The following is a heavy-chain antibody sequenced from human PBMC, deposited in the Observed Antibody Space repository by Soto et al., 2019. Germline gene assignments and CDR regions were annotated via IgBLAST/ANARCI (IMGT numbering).Heavy chain of an antibody. CDR3: AKASAGYSRGWNGLDV. J-gene: IGHJ6*02. D-gene: IGHD6-19*01. CDR1: GFSFDDYA. Sequence: EVQLVESGGGLVQPGRSLRLSCAASGFSFDDYAMHWVRRAPGKGLEWVSGSGWNSDIIGYAEFVMGRFTISRDNAKNSLYLQMNSLRAEDKALHYGAKASAGYSRGWNGLDVCVQGTTVTVS. CDR2: SGWNSDII. V-gene: IGHV3-9*01.